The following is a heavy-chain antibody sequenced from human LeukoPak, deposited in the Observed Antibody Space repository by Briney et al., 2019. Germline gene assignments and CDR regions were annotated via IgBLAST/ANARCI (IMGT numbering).Heavy chain of an antibody. CDR2: ISSSSSYI. CDR1: GFTFSSYS. J-gene: IGHJ4*02. V-gene: IGHV3-21*04. D-gene: IGHD5-18*01. Sequence: PGGSLRLSCAASGFTFSSYSMNWVRQAPGKGLEWVSSISSSSSYIYYADSVKGRFTISRDNAKNSLYLQMNSLRAEDTAVYYCARETDSYGYYFDYWGQGTLVTVSS. CDR3: ARETDSYGYYFDY.